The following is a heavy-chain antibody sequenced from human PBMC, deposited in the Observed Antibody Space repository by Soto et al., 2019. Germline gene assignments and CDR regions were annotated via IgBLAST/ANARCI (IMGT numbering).Heavy chain of an antibody. CDR2: IWYDGSNQ. J-gene: IGHJ5*02. V-gene: IGHV3-33*01. Sequence: QVQLVESGGGVVQPGRSLRLSCAASGFTFRSYGMHWVRQAPGKGLEWVAVIWYDGSNQYYVDSVKGRFTISRDNSKNTLFLQMNSLRAEDKAVYYCARDLVVANKGTGWFDPWGQGTLVTVSS. D-gene: IGHD5-12*01. CDR3: ARDLVVANKGTGWFDP. CDR1: GFTFRSYG.